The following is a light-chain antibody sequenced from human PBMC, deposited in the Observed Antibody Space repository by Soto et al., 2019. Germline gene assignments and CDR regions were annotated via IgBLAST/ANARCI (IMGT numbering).Light chain of an antibody. CDR2: DVN. CDR3: SSYTSSHTRV. CDR1: SSDVGGYDF. Sequence: LTQPASVSGSPGQSIAISCTGTSSDVGGYDFVSWYQHHPGKAPKLMIYDVNNRPSGLSNRFSGSKSGNTASLTISGLQTEDEADYYCSSYTSSHTRVFGTGTKVTVL. J-gene: IGLJ1*01. V-gene: IGLV2-14*01.